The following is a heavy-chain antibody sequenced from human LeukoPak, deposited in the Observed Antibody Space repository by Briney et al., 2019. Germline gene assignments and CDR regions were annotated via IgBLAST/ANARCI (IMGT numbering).Heavy chain of an antibody. Sequence: SQTLSLTCAVSGGSISSGGYSWSWIRQPPGKGLEGIWYIYHSGNTYYNPSLNSRATISVDSPKNQISLKLSSVTAADTAVYYCARGWGYSSSSGFYGGFDIWGQGTMVTVSS. D-gene: IGHD6-13*01. J-gene: IGHJ3*02. CDR3: ARGWGYSSSSGFYGGFDI. CDR2: IYHSGNT. V-gene: IGHV4-30-2*01. CDR1: GGSISSGGYS.